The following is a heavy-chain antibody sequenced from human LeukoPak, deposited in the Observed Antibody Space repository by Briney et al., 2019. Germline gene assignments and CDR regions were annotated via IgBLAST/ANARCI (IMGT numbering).Heavy chain of an antibody. D-gene: IGHD2-2*01. Sequence: SETLSLTCTVSGGSISSGDYYWSWIRQPPGKGLEWIGYIYYSGSTYYNPSLKSRVTISVDTSKNQFSLKLSSVTAADTAVYYCARVSVWPNCGSTSCYASEYYFDYWGQGTLVTVSS. CDR2: IYYSGST. CDR1: GGSISSGDYY. V-gene: IGHV4-30-4*01. J-gene: IGHJ4*02. CDR3: ARVSVWPNCGSTSCYASEYYFDY.